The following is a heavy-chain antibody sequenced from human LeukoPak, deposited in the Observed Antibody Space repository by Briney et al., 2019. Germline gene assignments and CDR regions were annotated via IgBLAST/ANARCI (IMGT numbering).Heavy chain of an antibody. CDR2: INGDGSST. CDR1: GFTLSNYW. Sequence: GGSLRLSCAAPGFTLSNYWMHWVRQAPGKGLVWVSRINGDGSSTSNADAVKGRFTISRDNAKNTLFLQMNSLRAEDTAVYYCARESSWAPDYWGQGTLVTVSS. V-gene: IGHV3-74*01. J-gene: IGHJ4*02. CDR3: ARESSWAPDY. D-gene: IGHD1-26*01.